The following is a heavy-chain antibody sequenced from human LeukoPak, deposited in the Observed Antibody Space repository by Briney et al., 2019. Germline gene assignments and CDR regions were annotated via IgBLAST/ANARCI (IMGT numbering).Heavy chain of an antibody. V-gene: IGHV1-2*02. J-gene: IGHJ4*02. Sequence: ASVKVSCKASGYTFTGYYMHWVRQAPGQGLEWMGWINPNSGGTNYAQKFQGRVTMTRDTSISTAYMELSRLRSDDTAVYYCARNPAPTAAGMEDYWGQGTLVTVPS. CDR1: GYTFTGYY. CDR2: INPNSGGT. D-gene: IGHD6-13*01. CDR3: ARNPAPTAAGMEDY.